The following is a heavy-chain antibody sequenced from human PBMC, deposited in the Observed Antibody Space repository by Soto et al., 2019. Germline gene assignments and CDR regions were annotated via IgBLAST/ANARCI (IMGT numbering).Heavy chain of an antibody. D-gene: IGHD3-16*01. J-gene: IGHJ5*02. CDR2: IFGNGGT. CDR1: GGSINNLS. V-gene: IGHV4-4*07. CDR3: ARDQGVVITADSWFDP. Sequence: SETLCVTCTFSGGSINNLSWSWLRQPAGKGLEWIGRIFGNGGTNYSRSFKSRVTMSMDTSTHQFSLRLMSVTATDTAVYFCARDQGVVITADSWFDPWGQGTLVTVSS.